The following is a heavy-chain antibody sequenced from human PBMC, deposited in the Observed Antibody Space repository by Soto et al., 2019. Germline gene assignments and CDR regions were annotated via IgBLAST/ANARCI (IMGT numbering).Heavy chain of an antibody. CDR3: AREHFPPAYASFDY. CDR1: GYTFPTYG. V-gene: IGHV1-18*04. J-gene: IGHJ4*02. D-gene: IGHD3-3*02. CDR2: ITVYNGNT. Sequence: QVQLVQSGAEMKKPGASVKVSCKASGYTFPTYGISWVRLTPGQGLDWMGWITVYNGNTHYAQMFKGRVTMTTDTPARTAYAELRSLRSDDTADYYFAREHFPPAYASFDYWGQGTLVTVSS.